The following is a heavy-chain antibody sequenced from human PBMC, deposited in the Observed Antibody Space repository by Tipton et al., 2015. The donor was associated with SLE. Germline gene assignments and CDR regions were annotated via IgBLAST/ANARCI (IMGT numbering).Heavy chain of an antibody. V-gene: IGHV3-74*01. Sequence: SLRLSCAASGFTFSSYWMHWVRQAPGQGLLWVSRINSDGSSTSYADSVKGRFTISRDNAKNTLYLQMNSLRAEDTAVYDCAKDRRDSSSNYFDYWGQGTLCNGSS. CDR2: INSDGSST. D-gene: IGHD6-6*01. CDR1: GFTFSSYW. CDR3: AKDRRDSSSNYFDY. J-gene: IGHJ4*02.